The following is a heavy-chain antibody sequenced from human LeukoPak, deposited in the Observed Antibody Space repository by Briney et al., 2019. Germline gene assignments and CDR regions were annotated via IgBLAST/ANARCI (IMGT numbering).Heavy chain of an antibody. CDR1: GGSISSYY. J-gene: IGHJ4*02. CDR2: IYYSGST. Sequence: SETLSLTCTVSGGSISSYYWSWIRQPPGKGLEWIGYIYYSGSTNYNPSLKSRVTISVDTSKNQFSLKLSSVTAADTAVYYCARFPYYDFWSGAFDYWGQGTLVTVSS. V-gene: IGHV4-59*01. CDR3: ARFPYYDFWSGAFDY. D-gene: IGHD3-3*01.